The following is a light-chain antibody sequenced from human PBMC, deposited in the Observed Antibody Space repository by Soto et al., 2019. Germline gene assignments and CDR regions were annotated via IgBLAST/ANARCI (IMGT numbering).Light chain of an antibody. Sequence: DIVLTQSPGTLYLSPGERATLSCRASQSVTSNFLAWYRQKPGQAPSLLIYAASSRATGIPGRFSGSGSGTDFTLTISRLEPEDFAVYYCQQYGHSEWTFGQGTKVEIK. V-gene: IGKV3-20*01. CDR2: AAS. J-gene: IGKJ1*01. CDR3: QQYGHSEWT. CDR1: QSVTSNF.